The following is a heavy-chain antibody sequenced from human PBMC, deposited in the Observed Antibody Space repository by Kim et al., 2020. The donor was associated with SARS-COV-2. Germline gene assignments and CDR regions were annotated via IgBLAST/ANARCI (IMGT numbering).Heavy chain of an antibody. CDR2: INAGNGKT. J-gene: IGHJ4*02. D-gene: IGHD3-10*01. CDR1: GYTFTSYA. Sequence: ASVKVSCKASGYTFTSYAMHWVRQAPGQRLEWMGWINAGNGKTKYSQKFQGRVTITTDTSASTAYMELSSLRSEDTAVYYCARDFSGWPWDHWGQGTLVTVSS. V-gene: IGHV1-3*01. CDR3: ARDFSGWPWDH.